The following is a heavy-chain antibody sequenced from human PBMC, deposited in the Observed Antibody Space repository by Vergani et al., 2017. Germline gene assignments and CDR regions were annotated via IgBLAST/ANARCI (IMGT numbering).Heavy chain of an antibody. Sequence: VQLVESGGGVVQPGGSLRLSCTASGFIFSTYAMSWVRQAPGKGLEWVSGISASGAPTYYADSVKGRVTISRDNSKNTLYLQMNSLRVEDTAVYYCARAYGRYDWFDYWGQRTLVTFSS. V-gene: IGHV3-23*04. D-gene: IGHD1-20*01. CDR1: GFIFSTYA. J-gene: IGHJ4*01. CDR2: ISASGAPT. CDR3: ARAYGRYDWFDY.